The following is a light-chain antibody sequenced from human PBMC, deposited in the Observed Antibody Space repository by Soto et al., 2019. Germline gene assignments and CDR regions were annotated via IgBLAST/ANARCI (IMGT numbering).Light chain of an antibody. J-gene: IGLJ3*02. CDR3: SAWDDSLHGVV. CDR2: YDD. Sequence: QSVLTQPPSVSAAPRQRVTISCSGSSSNIENNAVNWYQQLPGKAPKLLIYYDDLLSSGVSDRFSGSKSGTSASLAISRLQAEDEADYYCSAWDDSLHGVVFGGGTKLTVL. CDR1: SSNIENNA. V-gene: IGLV1-36*01.